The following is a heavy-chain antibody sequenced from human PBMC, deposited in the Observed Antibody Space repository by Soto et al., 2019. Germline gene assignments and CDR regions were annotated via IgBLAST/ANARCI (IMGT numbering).Heavy chain of an antibody. CDR1: GYTFTSYY. CDR3: ARVPRWLQPYFDY. V-gene: IGHV1-46*01. D-gene: IGHD5-12*01. Sequence: QVQLVQSGAEMKKPGASVKVSCRASGYTFTSYYIHWVRQAPGQGLEWMGIINPSGGSTTYAQTFQGRLTMTRDTSTSTVYLELSSLRSEDTAVYYCARVPRWLQPYFDYWGQGTLVTVSS. CDR2: INPSGGST. J-gene: IGHJ4*02.